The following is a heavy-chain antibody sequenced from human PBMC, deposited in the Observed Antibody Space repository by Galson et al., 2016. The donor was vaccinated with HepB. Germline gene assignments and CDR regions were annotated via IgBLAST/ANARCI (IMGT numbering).Heavy chain of an antibody. Sequence: SLRLSCAASGFTFSTHPMAWVRQAPGKGLEWVSTIGANDFRHYADSVKDRFTISRDKSRNTLYLQMNSLSAEDSAVYYCTREGHTSGHCGYFDSWGQGTLVTVSP. CDR3: TREGHTSGHCGYFDS. D-gene: IGHD2-21*02. CDR2: IGANDFR. J-gene: IGHJ4*03. CDR1: GFTFSTHP. V-gene: IGHV3-23*01.